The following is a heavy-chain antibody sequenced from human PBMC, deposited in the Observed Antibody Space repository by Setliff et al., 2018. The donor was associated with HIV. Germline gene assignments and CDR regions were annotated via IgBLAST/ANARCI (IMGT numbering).Heavy chain of an antibody. J-gene: IGHJ6*03. V-gene: IGHV1-46*01. CDR2: INPSGGGT. CDR1: GYSFTNYY. Sequence: ASVKVSCKASGYSFTNYYMHWVRQAPGQGLEWMGIINPSGGGTSYAQKFQGRVTTTRDTSTSTVYMELSSLRSEDTAMYYCAKDQQGIVGSTTDYYYYMDVWGKGTTVTVSS. D-gene: IGHD1-26*01. CDR3: AKDQQGIVGSTTDYYYYMDV.